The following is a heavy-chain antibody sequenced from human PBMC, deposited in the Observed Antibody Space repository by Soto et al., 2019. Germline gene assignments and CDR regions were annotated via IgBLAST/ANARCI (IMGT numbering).Heavy chain of an antibody. CDR3: ARDQSRGQVFYYYMDV. Sequence: EVQLVESGGGLVQPGGSLRLSCAASEFTFSTYAMNWVRQAPGKGLEWVSYISSSSQNIRYADSVKGPFTISRDNAKNSLYLQMNSLRAEDTAVYYCARDQSRGQVFYYYMDVWGKGTTVTVSS. D-gene: IGHD3-10*01. J-gene: IGHJ6*03. CDR1: EFTFSTYA. CDR2: ISSSSQNI. V-gene: IGHV3-48*01.